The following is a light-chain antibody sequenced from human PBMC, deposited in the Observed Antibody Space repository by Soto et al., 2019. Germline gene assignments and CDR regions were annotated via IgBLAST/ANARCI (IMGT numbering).Light chain of an antibody. J-gene: IGLJ1*01. Sequence: QSVLTQPPSASGTPGQRVTISCSGSSSNIGSKTVNWYQQLPGTAPKLLIHSNYQRPSGVPDRFSGSKSGTSASLAISAVHAEDEADYYCSAWDASRNGYVFGTGTKLTVL. CDR3: SAWDASRNGYV. V-gene: IGLV1-44*01. CDR2: SNY. CDR1: SSNIGSKT.